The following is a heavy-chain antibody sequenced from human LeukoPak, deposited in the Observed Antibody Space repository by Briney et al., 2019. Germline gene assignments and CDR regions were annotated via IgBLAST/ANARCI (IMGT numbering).Heavy chain of an antibody. CDR2: IYYSGST. CDR1: GDSISSYY. D-gene: IGHD3-10*01. CDR3: ARDLVYYYGSGSYYPSPLYYMDV. V-gene: IGHV4-59*01. Sequence: TSETLSLTCTVSGDSISSYYWSWIRQPPGKGLEWIGYIYYSGSTNYNPSLKSRVTISLDTSKNQFSLKMSSVTAADTAVYYCARDLVYYYGSGSYYPSPLYYMDVWGKGTTVTVSS. J-gene: IGHJ6*03.